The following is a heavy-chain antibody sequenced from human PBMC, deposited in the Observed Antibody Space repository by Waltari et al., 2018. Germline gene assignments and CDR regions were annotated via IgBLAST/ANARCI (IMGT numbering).Heavy chain of an antibody. CDR2: ILPIVDRD. CDR3: ARGYNYGPYYFDY. V-gene: IGHV1-69*04. CDR1: GDTFKNYA. D-gene: IGHD5-12*01. Sequence: QVQLVQSGDEVKRPGSSVTVSCKASGDTFKNYAISWVRQAPGLGLEWMGRILPIVDRDHYAQKFQGRLTITADKSTTTAYMELTGLTSEDTAVYYCARGYNYGPYYFDYWGQGTLVSVSS. J-gene: IGHJ4*02.